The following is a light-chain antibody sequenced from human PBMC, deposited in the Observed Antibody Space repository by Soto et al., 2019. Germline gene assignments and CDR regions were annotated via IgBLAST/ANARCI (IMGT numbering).Light chain of an antibody. CDR2: TAS. J-gene: IGKJ4*01. V-gene: IGKV1-39*01. CDR3: QQSYTTPLT. CDR1: QSISKY. Sequence: DLPMTQSPSSLSASVGDRVTITCRASQSISKYVNWYQLKPGKAPKLLIYTASNLQHGVPSRFSGSGSGTDFTLTISSLQPEDFATYSCQQSYTTPLTFGGGTKVEIK.